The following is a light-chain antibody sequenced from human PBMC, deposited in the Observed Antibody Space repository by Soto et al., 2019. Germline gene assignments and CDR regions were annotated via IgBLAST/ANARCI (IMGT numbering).Light chain of an antibody. CDR1: SSDVGDYPY. Sequence: QSALTQPASVSGSPGQSLTISCTGTSSDVGDYPYVSWYQQHPGKVPKLIIYDVTNRPSGVSGRFSASKSENTASLTISGLQAEDEADYYCSSYSRTNTLVFGSGTKLTVL. CDR2: DVT. V-gene: IGLV2-14*03. CDR3: SSYSRTNTLV. J-gene: IGLJ6*01.